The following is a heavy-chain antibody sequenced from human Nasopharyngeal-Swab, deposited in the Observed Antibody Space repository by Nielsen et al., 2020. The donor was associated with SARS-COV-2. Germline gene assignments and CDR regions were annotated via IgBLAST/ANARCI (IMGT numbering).Heavy chain of an antibody. V-gene: IGHV3-33*05. J-gene: IGHJ5*02. Sequence: GGSLRLSCAASGFTFSSYGMHWVRQAPGKGLEWVAVISYDGSNKYYADSVKGRFTISRDNSKNTLYLQMNSLRDEDTAVYYCAKQNDYGDYEAPDWFDPWGQGTLVTVSS. CDR3: AKQNDYGDYEAPDWFDP. CDR2: ISYDGSNK. D-gene: IGHD4-17*01. CDR1: GFTFSSYG.